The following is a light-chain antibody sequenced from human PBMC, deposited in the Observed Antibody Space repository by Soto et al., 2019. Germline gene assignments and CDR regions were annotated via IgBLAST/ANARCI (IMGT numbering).Light chain of an antibody. Sequence: QSALTQPASVSGSPGQSITIPCTGTSSDVGGYNYVSWYQQHPGKAPKPMIYDVRNRPSGVSNRFSGSKSVNTASLTISGLQAEDEADYYCSSYTTISTDVFGTGTKLTVL. J-gene: IGLJ1*01. CDR3: SSYTTISTDV. CDR2: DVR. V-gene: IGLV2-14*03. CDR1: SSDVGGYNY.